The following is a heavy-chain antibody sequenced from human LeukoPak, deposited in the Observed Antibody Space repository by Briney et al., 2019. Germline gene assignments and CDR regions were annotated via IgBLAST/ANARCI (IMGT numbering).Heavy chain of an antibody. V-gene: IGHV3-30*18. D-gene: IGHD6-13*01. CDR1: GFTFSSNG. Sequence: GRSLRLSCAASGFTFSSNGMHWVRQAPGKGLEWVAVISFDGTNKFYADSVKGRFTISRDNSKKTVYLQMNSLRAEDAAVYYCAKGGGTGYSSSWYSNWGQGTLVTVSS. CDR2: ISFDGTNK. J-gene: IGHJ4*02. CDR3: AKGGGTGYSSSWYSN.